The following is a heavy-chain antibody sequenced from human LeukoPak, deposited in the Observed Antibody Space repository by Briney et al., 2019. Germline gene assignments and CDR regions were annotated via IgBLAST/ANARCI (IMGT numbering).Heavy chain of an antibody. CDR2: ISSGSTTI. Sequence: GGSLRLSCAASGFTFSSYGLNWVRQAPGKGLEWISYISSGSTTIYYADSVKGRFTISRDNAKNSLYLQMNSLRAEDTAVYYCARGGRRFGELLFDYWGQGSLVTVSS. CDR3: ARGGRRFGELLFDY. V-gene: IGHV3-48*01. D-gene: IGHD3-10*01. CDR1: GFTFSSYG. J-gene: IGHJ4*02.